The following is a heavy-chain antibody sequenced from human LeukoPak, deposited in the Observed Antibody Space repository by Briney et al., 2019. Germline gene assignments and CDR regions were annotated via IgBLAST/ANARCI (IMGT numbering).Heavy chain of an antibody. CDR1: GYSISSGYY. CDR3: ARGRWGGGDFDY. CDR2: IYHSGST. Sequence: KSSETLSLTCEVSGYSISSGYYWGWIRQPPGKGLEWIGSIYHSGSTYYNPSLKSRVTISVDTSKNQFSLKLSSVTAADTAVYYCARGRWGGGDFDYWGQGTLVTVSS. J-gene: IGHJ4*02. D-gene: IGHD3-16*01. V-gene: IGHV4-38-2*01.